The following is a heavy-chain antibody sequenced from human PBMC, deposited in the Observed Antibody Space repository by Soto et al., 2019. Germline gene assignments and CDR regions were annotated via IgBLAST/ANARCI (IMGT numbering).Heavy chain of an antibody. CDR2: ISTAKGFT. V-gene: IGHV1-18*01. CDR3: ARDRDCGTGGNCHPEWDFDY. J-gene: IGHJ2*01. Sequence: QVQLVESGGGVVQPGRSLRLSCAASGFTFSSYAMHWVRQAPGQGLEWVGWISTAKGFTTYGEKFQGRVTMTADTATNTAYMDLRSLNSDDTAVYYCARDRDCGTGGNCHPEWDFDYWGRGTLVTVSS. CDR1: GFTFSSYA. D-gene: IGHD2-8*02.